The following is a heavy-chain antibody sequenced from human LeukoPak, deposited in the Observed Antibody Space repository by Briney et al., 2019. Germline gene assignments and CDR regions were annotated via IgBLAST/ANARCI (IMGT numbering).Heavy chain of an antibody. CDR1: RYSITSYW. J-gene: IGHJ4*02. CDR2: IYPVGSDT. V-gene: IGHV5-51*07. D-gene: IGHD5-12*01. CDR3: AREFSPLVAGY. Sequence: GESLKISCKGSRYSITSYWIGLLDQMPGKVLEGMGIIYPVGSDTIYSPSFQGQVTISADKSISTAYLQWSSLKASDTAMYYCAREFSPLVAGYWGQGTLVTVSS.